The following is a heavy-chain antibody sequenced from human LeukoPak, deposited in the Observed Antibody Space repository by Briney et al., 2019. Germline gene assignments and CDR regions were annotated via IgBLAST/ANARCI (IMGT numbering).Heavy chain of an antibody. CDR2: INPNSGGT. CDR3: ARAYYCDSSALDP. D-gene: IGHD3-22*01. V-gene: IGHV1-2*02. J-gene: IGHJ5*02. Sequence: ASVKVSCKASGYTFTGYYMHWVRQAPGQGLEWMGWINPNSGGTNYAQKFQGRVTMTRDTSISTAYMELSRLRSDDTAVYYCARAYYCDSSALDPWGQGTLVTVSS. CDR1: GYTFTGYY.